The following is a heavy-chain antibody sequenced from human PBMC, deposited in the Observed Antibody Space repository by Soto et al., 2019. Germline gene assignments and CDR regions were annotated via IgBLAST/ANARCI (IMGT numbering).Heavy chain of an antibody. CDR2: ISYDGSNK. Sequence: ALRLSCAASGFTFSSYGMHWVRQAPGKGLEWVAVISYDGSNKYYADSVKGRFTISRDNSKNTLYLQMNSLRAEDTAVYYCAKGPSILHYDSSGYYPLWGQGTMVTVSS. D-gene: IGHD3-22*01. CDR3: AKGPSILHYDSSGYYPL. CDR1: GFTFSSYG. J-gene: IGHJ3*01. V-gene: IGHV3-30*18.